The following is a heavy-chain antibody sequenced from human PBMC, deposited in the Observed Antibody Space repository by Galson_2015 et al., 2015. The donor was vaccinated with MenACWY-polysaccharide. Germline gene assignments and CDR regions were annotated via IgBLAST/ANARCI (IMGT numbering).Heavy chain of an antibody. D-gene: IGHD2-2*01. CDR2: FYSGGTT. CDR1: GFTVSSSY. CDR3: ARQVSSSSTYDY. V-gene: IGHV3-53*01. J-gene: IGHJ4*02. Sequence: SLRLSCAASGFTVSSSYMSWVRQAPGKRLEWISAFYSGGTTYYADSVKGRFTISRDNSRDTLYLQMNSLRAGDTAVYYCARQVSSSSTYDYWGQGTLVTVSS.